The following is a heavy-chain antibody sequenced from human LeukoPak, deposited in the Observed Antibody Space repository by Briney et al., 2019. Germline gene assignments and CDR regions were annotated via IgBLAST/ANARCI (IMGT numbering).Heavy chain of an antibody. CDR1: GFTFSSYS. CDR3: ARADYDFWSGSFDY. Sequence: AGGSLRLSCAASGFTFSSYSMNWVRQAPGKGLEWVSAISSSSSYIYYADSVKGRFTISRDNAKNSLYLQMNSLRAEDTAVYYCARADYDFWSGSFDYWGQGTLVTVSS. V-gene: IGHV3-21*01. J-gene: IGHJ4*02. D-gene: IGHD3-3*01. CDR2: ISSSSSYI.